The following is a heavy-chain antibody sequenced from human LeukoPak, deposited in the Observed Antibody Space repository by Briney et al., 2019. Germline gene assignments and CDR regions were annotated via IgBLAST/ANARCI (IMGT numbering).Heavy chain of an antibody. Sequence: SQTLSLTCTVSGGSIRSGSYYGSWIPQPGGKGLEWIGRIYTSGSTNYTPSLKCRVTISVDTSKNQCSLKLSAVNAADTAVYYCARDRTIRGYTFDMWGQGTMVTASS. CDR3: ARDRTIRGYTFDM. CDR2: IYTSGST. D-gene: IGHD5-12*01. CDR1: GGSIRSGSYY. J-gene: IGHJ3*02. V-gene: IGHV4-61*02.